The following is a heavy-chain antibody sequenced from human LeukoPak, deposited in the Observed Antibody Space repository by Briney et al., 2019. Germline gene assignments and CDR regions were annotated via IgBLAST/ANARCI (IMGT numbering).Heavy chain of an antibody. CDR2: TIPIFGTA. J-gene: IGHJ6*03. Sequence: ASVKVSCKASGGTFSSYAISWVRQAPGQGLEWMGGTIPIFGTANYAQKFQGRVTITADESTSTAYMELSSLRSEDTAVYYCARDARYYDFWSGYWDYYYYMDVWGKGTTVTVSS. V-gene: IGHV1-69*01. CDR3: ARDARYYDFWSGYWDYYYYMDV. CDR1: GGTFSSYA. D-gene: IGHD3-3*01.